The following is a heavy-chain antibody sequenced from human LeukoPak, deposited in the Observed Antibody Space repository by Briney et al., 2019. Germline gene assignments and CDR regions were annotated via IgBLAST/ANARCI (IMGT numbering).Heavy chain of an antibody. V-gene: IGHV3-23*01. CDR1: GFTFSSYA. J-gene: IGHJ4*02. CDR2: ISGSGGGT. CDR3: AKVLDDYIWGSYRYFDY. Sequence: GGSLRLSCAASGFTFSSYAMSWVRQAPGKGLEWVSAISGSGGGTYYADSVKGRFTISRDNSKNTLFLQMNSLRAEDTAVYYCAKVLDDYIWGSYRYFDYWGQGTLVTVSS. D-gene: IGHD3-16*02.